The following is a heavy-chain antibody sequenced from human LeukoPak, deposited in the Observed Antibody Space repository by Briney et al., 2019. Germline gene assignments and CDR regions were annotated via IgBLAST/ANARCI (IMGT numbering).Heavy chain of an antibody. CDR1: GFTFKNYA. J-gene: IGHJ6*03. CDR3: AKGFLGYSISRYYYYMDV. CDR2: VRDGGDIT. D-gene: IGHD4-11*01. V-gene: IGHV3-23*01. Sequence: GGSLRLSCAASGFTFKNYAVSWVRQAPGKGLEWVAAVRDGGDITYHADSVKGRFTISRNNSKNTLYLRMNSLRAEDTAVYYCAKGFLGYSISRYYYYMDVWGKGTTVTVSS.